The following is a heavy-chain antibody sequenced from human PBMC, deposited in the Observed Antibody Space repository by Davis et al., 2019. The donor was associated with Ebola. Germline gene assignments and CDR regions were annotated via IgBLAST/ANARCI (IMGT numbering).Heavy chain of an antibody. CDR2: ISNDGSNK. V-gene: IGHV3-30*03. Sequence: PGGSLRLSCAASGFTFSSYGMHWVRQAPGKGLEWVAVISNDGSNKYYADSVKGRFTISRDNSKNTLYLQMNSLRAEDTAVYYCAMEYSGSPVDYWGQGTLVTVSS. CDR3: AMEYSGSPVDY. D-gene: IGHD1-26*01. J-gene: IGHJ4*02. CDR1: GFTFSSYG.